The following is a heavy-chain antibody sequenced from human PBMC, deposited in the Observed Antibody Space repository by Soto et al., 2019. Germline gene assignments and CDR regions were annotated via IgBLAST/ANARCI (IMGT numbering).Heavy chain of an antibody. CDR1: GFTFSSYW. D-gene: IGHD2-15*01. V-gene: IGHV3-74*01. J-gene: IGHJ6*02. Sequence: GGSLRLSCAASGFTFSSYWMHWVRQAPGKGLVWVSRINSDGSSTSYADSVKGRFTISRDNAKNTLYLQMNSLRAEDTAVYYCAREVVVVGENYYYYGMDVWGQGTTVTVSS. CDR3: AREVVVVGENYYYYGMDV. CDR2: INSDGSST.